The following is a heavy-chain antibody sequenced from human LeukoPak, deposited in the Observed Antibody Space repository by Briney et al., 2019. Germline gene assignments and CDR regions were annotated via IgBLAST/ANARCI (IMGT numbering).Heavy chain of an antibody. CDR1: GGSISSYY. D-gene: IGHD3-22*01. V-gene: IGHV4-59*01. Sequence: PSETLSLTCTVSGGSISSYYCSWIRQPPGKGLEWIGYIYYSGSTNYNPSLKSRVTISVDTSKNQFSLKLSSVTAADTAVYYCARAQDYYDSSGYYSLGAFDIWGQGTMVTVSS. CDR2: IYYSGST. CDR3: ARAQDYYDSSGYYSLGAFDI. J-gene: IGHJ3*02.